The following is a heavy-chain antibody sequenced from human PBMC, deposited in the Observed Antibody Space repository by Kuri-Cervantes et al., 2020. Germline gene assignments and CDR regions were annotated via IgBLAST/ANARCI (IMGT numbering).Heavy chain of an antibody. D-gene: IGHD3-16*01. CDR3: ARDGLYHYDY. CDR2: MNPNSGNT. V-gene: IGHV1-8*02. Sequence: ASVKVSCKASGYTFTSYDVNWVRQATGQGLEWMGWMNPNSGNTGYAQKFQGRVTMTRNTSISTAYMEVRSLRSDDTAVYYCARDGLYHYDYWGQGTLVTVSS. CDR1: GYTFTSYD. J-gene: IGHJ4*02.